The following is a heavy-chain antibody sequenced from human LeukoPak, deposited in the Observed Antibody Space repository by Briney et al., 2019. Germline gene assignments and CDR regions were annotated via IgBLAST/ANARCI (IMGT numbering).Heavy chain of an antibody. V-gene: IGHV4-59*01. CDR1: TGSINSYY. CDR3: ATLSSGWYFDY. J-gene: IGHJ4*02. D-gene: IGHD6-19*01. Sequence: KPSETLSLTCTVSTGSINSYYWSWIRQPPGKGLEWIGYIDYSGSTNYNPSLKSRVTISVDTSKNQFSLQLGSVTAADTAVYYCATLSSGWYFDYWGQGILVTVSS. CDR2: IDYSGST.